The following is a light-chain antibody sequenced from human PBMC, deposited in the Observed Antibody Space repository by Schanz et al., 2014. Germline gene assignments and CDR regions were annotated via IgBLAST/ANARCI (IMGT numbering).Light chain of an antibody. CDR1: QSVSSSY. Sequence: EIVLTQSPGTLSLSPGERATLSCRASQSVSSSYLAWYQQKPGQAPRLLIYGASSRATGIPDRFSGSGSGTDFTLTISRLEPEDFAVYYCQQYVSSPRTFVQGTKVEGK. CDR2: GAS. V-gene: IGKV3-20*01. J-gene: IGKJ1*01. CDR3: QQYVSSPRT.